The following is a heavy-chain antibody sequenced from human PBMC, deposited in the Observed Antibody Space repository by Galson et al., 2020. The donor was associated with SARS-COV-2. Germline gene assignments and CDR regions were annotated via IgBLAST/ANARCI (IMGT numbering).Heavy chain of an antibody. CDR3: ARGAIYCGGGCCSR. Sequence: SETLSLTCTVSGGSLTSDAYYWSWIRQHPGKGLEWIGNINYSGRTYYNPSLQSRVTISVDTSKNQFSLKLTSVTAADPAVYYCARGAIYCGGGCCSRWGQGTLVTVFS. V-gene: IGHV4-31*03. J-gene: IGHJ4*02. D-gene: IGHD2-21*01. CDR1: GGSLTSDAYY. CDR2: INYSGRT.